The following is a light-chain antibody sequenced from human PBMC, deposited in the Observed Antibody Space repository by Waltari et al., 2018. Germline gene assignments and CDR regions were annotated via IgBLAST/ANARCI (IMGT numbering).Light chain of an antibody. CDR1: QGINNY. Sequence: DIQMTPSPSSLSASVGDSVTITCRARQGINNYLSWYQQKPGKAPNPLIYYASSLETGVPSRFSGSRSGTDYTLTISSLQPEDIATYYCQQYNNSPHSFGQGTKVEIK. J-gene: IGKJ2*03. V-gene: IGKV1-33*01. CDR2: YAS. CDR3: QQYNNSPHS.